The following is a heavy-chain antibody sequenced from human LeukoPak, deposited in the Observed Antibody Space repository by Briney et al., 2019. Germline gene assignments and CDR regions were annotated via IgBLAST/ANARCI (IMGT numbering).Heavy chain of an antibody. CDR1: GFTFSDYY. Sequence: GGSLRLSCAASGFTFSDYYMSWIRQAPGKGLECISYISSSGNTTYYADSVKGRFTISRDNAKDSLHLQMNSLRVEDTAVYYCARSAMFYYYMDVWGKGTTVTISS. D-gene: IGHD3-10*02. V-gene: IGHV3-11*04. J-gene: IGHJ6*03. CDR2: ISSSGNTT. CDR3: ARSAMFYYYMDV.